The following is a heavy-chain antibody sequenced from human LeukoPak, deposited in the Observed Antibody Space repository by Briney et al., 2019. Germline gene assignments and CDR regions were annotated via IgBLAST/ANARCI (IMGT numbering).Heavy chain of an antibody. Sequence: WESLSLTCPVSGGSISSSSYYWGRLRQPPGKGLEWFGCIYYSGSTYYNPSLKSRVTISVDMSKNQFSLKLSSVTAADTAMYYCARVIGGYSGYGVFDYWGQGTLVTVSS. J-gene: IGHJ4*02. CDR1: GGSISSSSYY. V-gene: IGHV4-39*07. D-gene: IGHD5-12*01. CDR2: IYYSGST. CDR3: ARVIGGYSGYGVFDY.